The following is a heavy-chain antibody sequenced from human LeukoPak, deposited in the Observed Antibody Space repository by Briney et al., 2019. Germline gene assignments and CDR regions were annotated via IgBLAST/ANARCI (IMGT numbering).Heavy chain of an antibody. V-gene: IGHV3-48*03. CDR1: GFTFSGYE. D-gene: IGHD1-26*01. CDR2: ISSSGNTI. J-gene: IGHJ4*02. Sequence: PGGSLILSCAASGFTFSGYEMNWVRPAPGKGPEWVSYISSSGNTIYDADSVKGRFTISRDNAKNSLYLRMNSLRAEDTAVYYCARDRATDYFDYWGQGTLVTVYS. CDR3: ARDRATDYFDY.